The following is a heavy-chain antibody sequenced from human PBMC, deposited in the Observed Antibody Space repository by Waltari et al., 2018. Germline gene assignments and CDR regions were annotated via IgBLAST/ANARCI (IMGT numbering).Heavy chain of an antibody. V-gene: IGHV4-38-2*01. Sequence: QVQLQESGPGLVKPSETLSLTCAVSGYSISSGYYWCWIRQPPGKGLEWIGSIYHRGSTYYTPSLKSRVTIAVDTSKNQFALKLSSVTAADTAVYYCARGRGSYYYYWGQGTLVTVSS. D-gene: IGHD1-26*01. CDR1: GYSISSGYY. CDR3: ARGRGSYYYY. CDR2: IYHRGST. J-gene: IGHJ4*02.